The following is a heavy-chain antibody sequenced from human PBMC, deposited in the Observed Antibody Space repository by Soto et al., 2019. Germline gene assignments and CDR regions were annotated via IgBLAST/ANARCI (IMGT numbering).Heavy chain of an antibody. Sequence: PGGSLRLSCEASGFTFRSYFMNWVRQAPGKGLQWVARIGSTGGTIYYAVSVKGRFAVSRDNAKNSLYLQLNSLRVDDTAISYCARAGGEYYLDVWGQGTAVTVSS. V-gene: IGHV3-11*01. J-gene: IGHJ4*02. CDR3: ARAGGEYYLDV. CDR1: GFTFRSYF. CDR2: IGSTGGTI. D-gene: IGHD4-17*01.